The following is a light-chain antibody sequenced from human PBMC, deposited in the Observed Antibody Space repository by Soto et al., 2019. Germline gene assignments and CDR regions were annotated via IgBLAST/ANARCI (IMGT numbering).Light chain of an antibody. V-gene: IGKV3-11*01. CDR2: DVS. Sequence: EIVLTQSPATLSLSPGERATLSCRASQSVSSYLAWYQQKPGQAPRLLIYDVSNRATGIPARFSGSGSGTDFTLTISSLEPEDFAVYYCQKRSNWPYTFGQGTKLEIK. J-gene: IGKJ2*01. CDR1: QSVSSY. CDR3: QKRSNWPYT.